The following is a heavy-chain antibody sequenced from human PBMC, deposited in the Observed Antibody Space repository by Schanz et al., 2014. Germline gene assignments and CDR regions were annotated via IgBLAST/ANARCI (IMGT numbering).Heavy chain of an antibody. CDR3: ARAPTAYCSDTSCIGTPFDY. CDR2: INPSGGGT. CDR1: GYTFTAYG. D-gene: IGHD2-2*01. Sequence: VQSVHSGTEVQKLGASVKVSCQTSGYTFTAYGINWVRQAPGQGLEWMGIINPSGGGTSYALRFQDRVTVTRDTSRSTVYMELSSLRSEDTAVYYCARAPTAYCSDTSCIGTPFDYWGQGTLVTVSS. V-gene: IGHV1-46*03. J-gene: IGHJ4*02.